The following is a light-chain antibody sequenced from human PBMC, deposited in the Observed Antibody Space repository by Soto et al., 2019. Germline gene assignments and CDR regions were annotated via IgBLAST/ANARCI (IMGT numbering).Light chain of an antibody. V-gene: IGKV1-39*01. Sequence: DIQMTQSPSSLTAFVVDRVTITFRASQSISSYLNWYQQKPGKAPKLLIYAASSLQSGVPSRFSGSGSGTDFTVTISSLQPEDFATYYCQQSYSMPRTFGGGTKVDI. CDR1: QSISSY. CDR2: AAS. J-gene: IGKJ4*01. CDR3: QQSYSMPRT.